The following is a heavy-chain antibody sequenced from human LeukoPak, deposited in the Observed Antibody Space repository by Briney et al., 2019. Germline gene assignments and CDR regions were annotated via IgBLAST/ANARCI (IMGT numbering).Heavy chain of an antibody. Sequence: GGSLRLSCEASGFTFSSYAMGWLRQAPGKGLEWVSVTSESGGSTHYAESVKGRFTIYRDNSMDTLYLQMNSLGGEETAVYYCAKGRWGLTINNFDIWGQGRMVTVSS. CDR3: AKGRWGLTINNFDI. J-gene: IGHJ3*02. CDR1: GFTFSSYA. V-gene: IGHV3-23*01. D-gene: IGHD3-9*01. CDR2: TSESGGST.